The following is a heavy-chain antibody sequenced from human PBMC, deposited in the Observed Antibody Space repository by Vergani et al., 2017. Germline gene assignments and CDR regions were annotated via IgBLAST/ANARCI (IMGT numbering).Heavy chain of an antibody. CDR2: INSDGSST. V-gene: IGHV3-74*01. CDR3: AKSASVSMSLPNWFES. CDR1: GFTFSSYW. Sequence: EVQLVESGGGLVQPGGSLRLSCAVSGFTFSSYWMHWVRQAPGKGLVWVSRINSDGSSTSYADSVKGRFTISRDNAKNTLYLQMNSLRAEDTAVYYCAKSASVSMSLPNWFESWGQGTHVTVSS. J-gene: IGHJ5*01.